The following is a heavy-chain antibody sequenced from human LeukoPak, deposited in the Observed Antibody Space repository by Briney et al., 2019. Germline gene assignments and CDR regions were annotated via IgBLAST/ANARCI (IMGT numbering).Heavy chain of an antibody. J-gene: IGHJ5*02. Sequence: GGSLTLSCVASGYTFRRNGLHWVRQAPGKGLEWVAFIPYDGNKKSYLDSVKGRFTISRDNSKNTVYLQMSSLRAEDTALYYCATDRNCGGGCSNWFDPWGQGTLVIVSS. CDR1: GYTFRRNG. CDR3: ATDRNCGGGCSNWFDP. V-gene: IGHV3-30*02. CDR2: IPYDGNKK. D-gene: IGHD2-21*02.